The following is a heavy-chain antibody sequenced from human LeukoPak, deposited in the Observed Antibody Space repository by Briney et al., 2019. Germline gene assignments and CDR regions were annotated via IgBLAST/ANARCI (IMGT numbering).Heavy chain of an antibody. Sequence: GGSLRLSCAASGFTFSSYSMNWVRQAPGKGLEWVSSISSSSSYIYYADSVKGRFTISRDNAKNSLYLQMNSLRAEDTAVYYCARDLLSLYGDYARYFDYWGQGTLVTVSS. CDR3: ARDLLSLYGDYARYFDY. CDR1: GFTFSSYS. CDR2: ISSSSSYI. J-gene: IGHJ4*02. V-gene: IGHV3-21*01. D-gene: IGHD4-17*01.